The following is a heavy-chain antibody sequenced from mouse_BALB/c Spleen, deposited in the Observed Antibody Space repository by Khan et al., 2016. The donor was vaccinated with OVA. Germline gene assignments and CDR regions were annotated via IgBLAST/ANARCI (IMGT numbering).Heavy chain of an antibody. D-gene: IGHD3-3*01. CDR2: IKLKSDNYAT. CDR1: GFTFSNYW. CDR3: TDLGQGY. V-gene: IGHV6-6*02. J-gene: IGHJ3*01. Sequence: EVKLEVSGGGLVQPGGSMKLSCVGSGFTFSNYWMNWVRQSPEKGLEWIAEIKLKSDNYATQYAESVKGRFTISRDDSKNSVYLQMNNLRPEDTGIHYCTDLGQGYWGQGTLVTVSA.